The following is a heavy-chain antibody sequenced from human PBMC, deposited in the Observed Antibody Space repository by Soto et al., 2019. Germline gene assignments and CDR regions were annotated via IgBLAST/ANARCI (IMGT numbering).Heavy chain of an antibody. D-gene: IGHD3-10*01. CDR2: IYYSGST. J-gene: IGHJ4*02. CDR3: ATTMVRGVIMPFVFDY. Sequence: SETLSLTCTVSGGSISSYYWSWIRQPPGKGLEWIGYIYYSGSTNYNPSLKSRVTISVDTSKNQFSLKLSSVTAADTAVYYCATTMVRGVIMPFVFDYWGQATLVTVSS. CDR1: GGSISSYY. V-gene: IGHV4-59*01.